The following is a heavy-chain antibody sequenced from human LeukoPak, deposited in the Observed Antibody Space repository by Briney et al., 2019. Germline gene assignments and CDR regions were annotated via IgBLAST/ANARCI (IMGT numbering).Heavy chain of an antibody. D-gene: IGHD2-21*02. CDR3: ASEAYCGSDCYEAFDS. CDR2: IWHDGSNK. V-gene: IGHV3-33*01. J-gene: IGHJ4*02. Sequence: GGSLILSCAASGFPFSSYGMHWVRQAPGKGLEWVAVIWHDGSNKYYADSVKGRFTISRDNSKNTLYLQMNSLRAEDTAVYYCASEAYCGSDCYEAFDSWGQGTLVTVSP. CDR1: GFPFSSYG.